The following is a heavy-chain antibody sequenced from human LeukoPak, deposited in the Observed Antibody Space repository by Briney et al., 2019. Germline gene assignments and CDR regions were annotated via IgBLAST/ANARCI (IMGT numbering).Heavy chain of an antibody. CDR1: RFSFDDYG. Sequence: GGSLRLSCAASRFSFDDYGMSWVRQAPGKGLEWVSGINWNGGSTGYADSVKGRFTISRDNAKNSLYLQMNSLRAEDTALYYCAREVDCSGGRCYRGEFDYWGQGTLVTVSS. CDR2: INWNGGST. D-gene: IGHD2-15*01. J-gene: IGHJ4*02. CDR3: AREVDCSGGRCYRGEFDY. V-gene: IGHV3-20*04.